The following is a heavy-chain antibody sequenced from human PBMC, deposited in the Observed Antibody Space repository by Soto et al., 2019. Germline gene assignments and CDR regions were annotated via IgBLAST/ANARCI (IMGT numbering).Heavy chain of an antibody. CDR3: ARLSHYGSGSYPYFDS. V-gene: IGHV4-39*01. CDR2: IYYSGGT. CDR1: GGSISRSGYY. Sequence: QLLLQESGPGLVKPSETLSLTCTVSGGSISRSGYYWGWVRQPPGKGLEYIGNIYYSGGTYYNPSLKSRVTISVDTSKNQFSLKLNSVTAADTAVYYCARLSHYGSGSYPYFDSWGQGTLVTVSS. D-gene: IGHD3-10*01. J-gene: IGHJ5*01.